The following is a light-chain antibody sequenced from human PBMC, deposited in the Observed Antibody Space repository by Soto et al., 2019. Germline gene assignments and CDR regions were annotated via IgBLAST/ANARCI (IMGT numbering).Light chain of an antibody. CDR2: DAS. J-gene: IGKJ5*01. Sequence: DIQMTQSPSSLSASVGDRVNITCQASQDISNYLNWYQQKPGKAPKLLIYDASNLETGVPSRFSGSGSGTDFTFTISSLQPEDIATYYCQQYSHLITFGQGTRLEI. V-gene: IGKV1-33*01. CDR1: QDISNY. CDR3: QQYSHLIT.